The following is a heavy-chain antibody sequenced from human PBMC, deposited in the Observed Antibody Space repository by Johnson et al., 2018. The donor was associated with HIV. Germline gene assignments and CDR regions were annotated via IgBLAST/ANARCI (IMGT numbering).Heavy chain of an antibody. CDR2: IRSKAYGGTT. CDR1: GLSFGDYV. Sequence: VQLVESGGGLVQPGRSLTLSCKASGLSFGDYVMTWIRQAPGKGLEWVGFIRSKAYGGTTEYDASVKGGFIISRDNAKNRLYLQMNNLGTEDTALYYCARDEDIVVVVDGNHIMGRAFDIWGQGTTVTVSS. J-gene: IGHJ3*02. V-gene: IGHV3-49*03. D-gene: IGHD2-15*01. CDR3: ARDEDIVVVVDGNHIMGRAFDI.